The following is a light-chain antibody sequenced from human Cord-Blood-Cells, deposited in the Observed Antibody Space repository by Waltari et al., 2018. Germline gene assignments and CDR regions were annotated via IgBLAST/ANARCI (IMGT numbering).Light chain of an antibody. Sequence: QSALTQPASVSGSPGQSITLPCTGTSSDVGGYNYASWYQQHPGKAPKLMIYDVSNRPSGVSNRFSGSKSGNTASLTISGLQAEDEADYYCSSYTSSSTLDVFGTGTKVTVL. CDR1: SSDVGGYNY. CDR2: DVS. CDR3: SSYTSSSTLDV. V-gene: IGLV2-14*01. J-gene: IGLJ1*01.